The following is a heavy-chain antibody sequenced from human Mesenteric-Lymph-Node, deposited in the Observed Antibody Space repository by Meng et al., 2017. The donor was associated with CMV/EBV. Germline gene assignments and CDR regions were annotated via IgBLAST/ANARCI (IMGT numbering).Heavy chain of an antibody. V-gene: IGHV4-38-2*02. CDR2: INHSGST. CDR3: ARAPYYDFWSGYYETCFDY. CDR1: GYSISSGYY. J-gene: IGHJ4*02. D-gene: IGHD3-3*01. Sequence: GSLRLSCTVSGYSISSGYYWGWIRQPPGKGLEWIGEINHSGSTNYNPSLKSRVTISVDTSKNQFSLKLSSVTAADTAVYYCARAPYYDFWSGYYETCFDYWGQGTLVTVSS.